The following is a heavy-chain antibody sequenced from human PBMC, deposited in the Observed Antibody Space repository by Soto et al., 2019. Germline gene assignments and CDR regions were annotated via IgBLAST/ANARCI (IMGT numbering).Heavy chain of an antibody. CDR2: IYPGDSDT. Sequence: PGESLKISCKGSGYSFTSYWIGWVRQMPGKGLEWMGIIYPGDSDTRYSPSFQGQVTISADKSNSTAYLQWSSLKASDTAMYYCARHPIPAQYCSGGSCYFDWFDPWGQGTLVTVSS. V-gene: IGHV5-51*01. CDR1: GYSFTSYW. J-gene: IGHJ5*02. CDR3: ARHPIPAQYCSGGSCYFDWFDP. D-gene: IGHD2-15*01.